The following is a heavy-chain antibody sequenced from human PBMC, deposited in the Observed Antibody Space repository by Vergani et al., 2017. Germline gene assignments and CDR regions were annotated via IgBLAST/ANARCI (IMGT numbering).Heavy chain of an antibody. D-gene: IGHD2-2*01. CDR3: AKRPAAGIDS. V-gene: IGHV3-23*01. Sequence: EVQLLESGGGLVQPGGSLRLSCAASGFTFSSYAMSWVRQAPGKGLEWVSTISGSGGSTYYADSVKGRFTISRDNSKNTLYLQMNSLRAEYTAVYFCAKRPAAGIDSWGQGTLVTVSS. J-gene: IGHJ4*02. CDR2: ISGSGGST. CDR1: GFTFSSYA.